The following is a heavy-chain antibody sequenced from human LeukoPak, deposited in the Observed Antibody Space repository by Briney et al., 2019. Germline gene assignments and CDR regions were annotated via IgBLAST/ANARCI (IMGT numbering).Heavy chain of an antibody. V-gene: IGHV4-4*07. Sequence: NPSETLSLTCTVSGGSIRSSYWSWFRQPAGKGLEWIGRIYTSGSTNYNPSLKSRVTMSLDTSKNHLSLNLRSVTAADTAVYFCATDDYDSAVYSYWGQGTLVTVSS. D-gene: IGHD3-22*01. CDR2: IYTSGST. J-gene: IGHJ4*02. CDR1: GGSIRSSY. CDR3: ATDDYDSAVYSY.